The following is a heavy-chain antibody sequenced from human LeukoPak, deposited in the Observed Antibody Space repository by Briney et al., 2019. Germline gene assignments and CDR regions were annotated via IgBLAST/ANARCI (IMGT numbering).Heavy chain of an antibody. CDR2: IYTSGNT. J-gene: IGHJ6*03. CDR1: GGSISSGTYY. D-gene: IGHD1-1*01. Sequence: SETLSLTCTVSGGSISSGTYYWSWIRQPAGKELEWIGRIYTSGNTNYNPSLKRRVTISVDTSKNQFSLKLSSVTAADTAVYYCARTYLGTTAGGYYFYMDFWGKGTTVTISS. CDR3: ARTYLGTTAGGYYFYMDF. V-gene: IGHV4-61*02.